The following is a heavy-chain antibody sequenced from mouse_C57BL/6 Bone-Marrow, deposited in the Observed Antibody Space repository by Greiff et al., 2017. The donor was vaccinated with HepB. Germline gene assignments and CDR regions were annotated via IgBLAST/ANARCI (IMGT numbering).Heavy chain of an antibody. CDR3: ARPDYYGSSYFAWFAY. CDR1: GYTFTSYW. J-gene: IGHJ3*01. D-gene: IGHD1-1*01. CDR2: IHPNSGST. Sequence: VQLQQPGAELVKPGASVKLSCKASGYTFTSYWMHWVKQRPGQGLEWIGMIHPNSGSTNYNEKFKSKATLTVDKSSSTAYMQLSSLTSEDSAVYYCARPDYYGSSYFAWFAYWGQGTLVTVSA. V-gene: IGHV1-64*01.